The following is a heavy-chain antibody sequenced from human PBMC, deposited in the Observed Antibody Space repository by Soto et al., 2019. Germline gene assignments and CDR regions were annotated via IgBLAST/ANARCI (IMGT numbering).Heavy chain of an antibody. D-gene: IGHD4-4*01. CDR3: AKDPTTAPRWALDI. J-gene: IGHJ3*02. CDR1: GFTFSSYG. V-gene: IGHV3-30*18. Sequence: QVQLVESGGGVVQPGRSLRLSCAASGFTFSSYGMHWARQAPGEGLEWVAVISSDGSNKDYADSVKGRFIISRDNSKNTLSLQMNSLGAEDTALYYCAKDPTTAPRWALDIWGQGTMVSVSS. CDR2: ISSDGSNK.